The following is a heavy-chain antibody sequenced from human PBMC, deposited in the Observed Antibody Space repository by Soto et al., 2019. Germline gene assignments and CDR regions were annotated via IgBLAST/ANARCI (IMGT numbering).Heavy chain of an antibody. J-gene: IGHJ5*01. CDR2: IFYSGST. CDR1: GGSISSYY. V-gene: IGHV4-59*01. CDR3: ASMIGDPVLSFDS. D-gene: IGHD3-10*02. Sequence: QVQLQESGPGLVKPSETLSLTCTVSGGSISSYYWSWIRQPPGKGLEWIGFIFYSGSTSYNPSLKSRVTISIDTSGYQFSLNLNSVTAADTAVYYCASMIGDPVLSFDSWGQGTLVAVSS.